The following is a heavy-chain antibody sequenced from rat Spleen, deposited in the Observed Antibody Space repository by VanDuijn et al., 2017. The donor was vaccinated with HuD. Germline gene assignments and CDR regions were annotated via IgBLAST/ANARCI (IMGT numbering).Heavy chain of an antibody. CDR1: GYSITSGYR. V-gene: IGHV3-3*01. Sequence: EVQLQESGPGLVKPSQSLSLTCSVAGYSITSGYRWNWIRKFPGNKLEWMGHINGAGSTKYNPSLRSRISISRDTSKNQFLLQVNSVTTEDTATYYCARHWGYWGQGVMVTVSS. CDR2: INGAGST. J-gene: IGHJ2*01. D-gene: IGHD4-6*01. CDR3: ARHWGY.